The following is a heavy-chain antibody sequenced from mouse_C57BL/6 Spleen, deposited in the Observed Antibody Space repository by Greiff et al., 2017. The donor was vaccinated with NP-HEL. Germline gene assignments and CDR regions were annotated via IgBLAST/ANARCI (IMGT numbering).Heavy chain of an antibody. V-gene: IGHV1-26*01. Sequence: EVQLQQSGPELVKPGASVKISCKASGYTFTDYYMNWVKQSHGKSLEWIGDINPNNGGTSYNQKFKGKATLTVDKSSSTAYMELRSLTSEDSAVXYCAVRAMDYWGQGTSVTVSS. CDR3: AVRAMDY. CDR1: GYTFTDYY. J-gene: IGHJ4*01. CDR2: INPNNGGT.